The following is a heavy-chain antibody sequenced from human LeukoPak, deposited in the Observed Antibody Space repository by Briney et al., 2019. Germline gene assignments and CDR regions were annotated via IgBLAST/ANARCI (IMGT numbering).Heavy chain of an antibody. J-gene: IGHJ3*02. CDR3: ASYGPPSLGRAFDI. D-gene: IGHD4-17*01. V-gene: IGHV4-30-2*01. CDR1: GGSISSGGYS. Sequence: PSETLSLTCAVSGGSISSGGYSWSWIRQPPGKGLEWIGYIYHSGSTYYNPSLKSRVTISVDRSKNQFSLKLSPVTAADTAVYYCASYGPPSLGRAFDIWGQGTMVTVSS. CDR2: IYHSGST.